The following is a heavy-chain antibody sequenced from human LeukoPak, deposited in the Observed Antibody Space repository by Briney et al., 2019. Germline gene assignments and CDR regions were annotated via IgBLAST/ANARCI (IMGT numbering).Heavy chain of an antibody. CDR1: GFTFSTYS. D-gene: IGHD2-21*01. J-gene: IGHJ6*02. V-gene: IGHV3-48*02. CDR3: ARDLDWAHYYGLDV. Sequence: PGGSLRLSCEASGFTFSTYSLNSVRQAPGKGLEWISFISSGSTTVYYADSVKGRFTISRDNAKNSLYLQMNSLRDEDTAVYYCARDLDWAHYYGLDVWGQGTTVTVSS. CDR2: ISSGSTTV.